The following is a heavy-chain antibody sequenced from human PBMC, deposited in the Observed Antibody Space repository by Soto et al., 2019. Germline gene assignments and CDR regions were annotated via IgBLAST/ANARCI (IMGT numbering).Heavy chain of an antibody. D-gene: IGHD6-13*01. Sequence: PGGSLRLSCAASGFTFSSYSMNWVRQAPGKGLEWVSYISSSSSTIYYADSVKGRFTISRDNAKNSLYLQMNSLRAEDTAVYYCARIIAAAGGRRYFDLWGRGTLVTVSS. CDR3: ARIIAAAGGRRYFDL. CDR1: GFTFSSYS. CDR2: ISSSSSTI. J-gene: IGHJ2*01. V-gene: IGHV3-48*01.